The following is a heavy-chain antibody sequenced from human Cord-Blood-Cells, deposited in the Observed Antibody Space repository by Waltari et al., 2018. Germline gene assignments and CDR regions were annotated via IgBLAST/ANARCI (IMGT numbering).Heavy chain of an antibody. J-gene: IGHJ5*02. V-gene: IGHV4-59*01. CDR2: IYYSGST. Sequence: QVQLQESGPGLVKPSETLSLTCTVPGGSISSYYWRWTRQPPGKGLEWIGYIYYSGSTNYNPSLKSRVTISVDTSKNQFSLKLSSVTAADTAVYYCARGYSSSWYWFDPWGQGTLVTVSS. CDR3: ARGYSSSWYWFDP. CDR1: GGSISSYY. D-gene: IGHD6-13*01.